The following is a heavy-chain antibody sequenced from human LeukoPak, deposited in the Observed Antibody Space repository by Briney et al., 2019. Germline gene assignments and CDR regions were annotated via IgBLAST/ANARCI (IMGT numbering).Heavy chain of an antibody. CDR2: INPNSGGT. Sequence: ASVKVSCKASGYTFTGYYMHWVRQAPGQGLEWMGWINPNSGGTNYAQKFQGWVTMTRDTSISTAYMELSRLRSDDTAVYYCARVSRELPRIYAFDIWGQGTMVTVSS. CDR1: GYTFTGYY. J-gene: IGHJ3*02. V-gene: IGHV1-2*04. CDR3: ARVSRELPRIYAFDI. D-gene: IGHD1-26*01.